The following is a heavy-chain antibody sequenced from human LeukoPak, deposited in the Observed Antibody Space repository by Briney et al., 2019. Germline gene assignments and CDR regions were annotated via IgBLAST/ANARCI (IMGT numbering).Heavy chain of an antibody. D-gene: IGHD4-23*01. J-gene: IGHJ4*02. V-gene: IGHV3-7*03. CDR2: INQHGSEQ. CDR3: ERAGYGGALDY. CDR1: GFTLSSHW. Sequence: QPGGSLRLSCAASGFTLSSHWMGWVRQAPGKGLEWVANINQHGSEQYYVDSMKGRFAISRDNARNSLYLQLNSLRAEDTAVYYCERAGYGGALDYWGQGTLVTVSS.